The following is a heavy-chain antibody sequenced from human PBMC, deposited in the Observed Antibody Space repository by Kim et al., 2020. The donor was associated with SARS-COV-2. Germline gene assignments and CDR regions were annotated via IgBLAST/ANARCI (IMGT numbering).Heavy chain of an antibody. J-gene: IGHJ5*02. CDR3: ARDMNRYSSGWYWEYNWFDP. V-gene: IGHV1-18*01. CDR1: GYTFTSYG. Sequence: ASVKVSCKASGYTFTSYGISWVRQAPGQGLEWMGWISAYNGNTNYAQKLQGRVTMTTDTSTSTAYMELRSLRSDDTAVYYCARDMNRYSSGWYWEYNWFDPWGQGTLVTVSS. CDR2: ISAYNGNT. D-gene: IGHD6-19*01.